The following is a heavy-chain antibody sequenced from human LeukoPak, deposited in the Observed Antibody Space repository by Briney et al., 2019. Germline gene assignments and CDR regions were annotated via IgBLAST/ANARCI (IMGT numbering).Heavy chain of an antibody. CDR1: GFTVSSNY. Sequence: GGSLRLSCAASGFTVSSNYMTWVRQAPGKGLEWVSVVYTGGSTYSADSVKGRFTISRDNAKNSLYLQMNSLRDEDTAVYYCARDWFSGTNYKPLFDYWGQGTLVTVSS. CDR3: ARDWFSGTNYKPLFDY. D-gene: IGHD3-10*01. J-gene: IGHJ4*02. CDR2: VYTGGST. V-gene: IGHV3-53*01.